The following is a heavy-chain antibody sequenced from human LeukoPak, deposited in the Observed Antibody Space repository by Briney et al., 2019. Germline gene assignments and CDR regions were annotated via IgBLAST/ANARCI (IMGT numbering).Heavy chain of an antibody. CDR2: ISPSGTYI. J-gene: IGHJ4*02. CDR1: AVTFRTYS. D-gene: IGHD4-17*01. CDR3: ARGLDYGCDSGN. Sequence: GGSLRLSCAASAVTFRTYSMNWVRQTPGKGLEWVSSISPSGTYIYYADLVKGRFTISRDNAKNSLSLHMNSLRVDDTALYYCARGLDYGCDSGNSGQGTLVTVSS. V-gene: IGHV3-21*01.